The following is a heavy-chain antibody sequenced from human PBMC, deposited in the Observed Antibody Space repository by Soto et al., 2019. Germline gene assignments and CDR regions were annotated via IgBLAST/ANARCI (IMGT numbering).Heavy chain of an antibody. V-gene: IGHV3-64D*06. D-gene: IGHD5-18*01. J-gene: IGHJ6*02. CDR2: ISSNGGST. CDR1: GSTFSSYA. CDR3: VIDTAMAPYYYYGMDV. Sequence: PGGSLRLSCSASGSTFSSYAMHWVRQAPGKGLEYVSAISSNGGSTYYADSVKGRFTISRDNSKNTLYLQMSSLRAEDTAVYYCVIDTAMAPYYYYGMDVWGQGTTVTVSS.